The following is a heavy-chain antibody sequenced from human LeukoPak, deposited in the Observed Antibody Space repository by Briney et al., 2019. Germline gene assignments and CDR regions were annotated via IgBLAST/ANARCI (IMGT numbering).Heavy chain of an antibody. Sequence: PGESLKITCKGSGYSSTSFWIGWVRQLPGKGLEWMGIIYPGDSDTRYSPSFQVQVTISADKSITTAYLQWSSLKASDTAMYYCATGTSSGYYYDAFALWGQGTMVTVSS. V-gene: IGHV5-51*01. CDR1: GYSSTSFW. CDR2: IYPGDSDT. CDR3: ATGTSSGYYYDAFAL. J-gene: IGHJ3*01. D-gene: IGHD3-22*01.